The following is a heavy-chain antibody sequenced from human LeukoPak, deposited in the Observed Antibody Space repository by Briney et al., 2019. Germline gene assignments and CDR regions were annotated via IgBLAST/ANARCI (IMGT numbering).Heavy chain of an antibody. CDR1: RDTFSRYY. Sequence: GASVKVSCKSSRDTFSRYYIHWVRQGPGQGLEYMGVINPSGGSPRYAQKFQGRLTMTRDMSTSTVYMKLSSLRSEDTSIYYCAAADMIFGVIIPPFWGPGTPVTISS. D-gene: IGHD3-3*01. CDR3: AAADMIFGVIIPPF. V-gene: IGHV1-46*01. J-gene: IGHJ4*02. CDR2: INPSGGSP.